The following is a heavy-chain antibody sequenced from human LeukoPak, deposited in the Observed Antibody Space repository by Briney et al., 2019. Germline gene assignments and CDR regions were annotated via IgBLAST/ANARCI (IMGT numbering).Heavy chain of an antibody. V-gene: IGHV4-59*08. Sequence: SETLSLTCTVSGGSISSYYWSWIRQPPGKGLEWIGYIYYSGSTNYNPSLKSRVTISVDTSKNQFSLKLSSVTAADTAVYYCARATRPTIFGVVIMAHDAFDIWGQGTMVTVSS. J-gene: IGHJ3*02. CDR3: ARATRPTIFGVVIMAHDAFDI. CDR2: IYYSGST. CDR1: GGSISSYY. D-gene: IGHD3-3*01.